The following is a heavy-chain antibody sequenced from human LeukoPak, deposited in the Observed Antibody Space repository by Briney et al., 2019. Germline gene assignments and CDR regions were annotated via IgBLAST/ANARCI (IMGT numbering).Heavy chain of an antibody. V-gene: IGHV4-31*03. Sequence: SQTLSLTCTVSGGSISSGGYYWSWIRQHPGEGLEWIGYIYYSGSTYYNPSLKSRVTISVDTSKNQFSLKLSSVTAADTAVYYCARGSYSSGWYIDYWGQGTLVTVSS. J-gene: IGHJ4*02. CDR1: GGSISSGGYY. CDR3: ARGSYSSGWYIDY. CDR2: IYYSGST. D-gene: IGHD6-19*01.